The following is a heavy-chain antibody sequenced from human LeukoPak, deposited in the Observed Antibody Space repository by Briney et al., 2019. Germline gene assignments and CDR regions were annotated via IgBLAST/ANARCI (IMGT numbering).Heavy chain of an antibody. V-gene: IGHV4-34*01. CDR2: INRSGST. D-gene: IGHD6-19*01. J-gene: IGHJ6*03. CDR1: GGSFSGYY. CDR3: ARGGGWLDYYYYMDV. Sequence: SETLSLTCAVYGGSFSGYYWSWIRQPPGKGLEWIGEINRSGSTNYNPSLKSRVTISVDTSKNQFSLKLSSVTAADTAVYYCARGGGWLDYYYYMDVWGKGTTVTISS.